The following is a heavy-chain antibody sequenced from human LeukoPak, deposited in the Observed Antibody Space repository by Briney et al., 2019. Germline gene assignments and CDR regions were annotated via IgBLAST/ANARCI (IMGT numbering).Heavy chain of an antibody. D-gene: IGHD1-26*01. CDR1: GYTFTSYA. CDR3: ARVGGNYEGLIDY. V-gene: IGHV1-18*01. CDR2: ISAYNGYT. Sequence: GASVKVSCKASGYTFTSYAIGWVRQAPGQGLEWMGWISAYNGYTNYAQSLQGRVTTTTDTSTSTAYMELRSLRSDDTAMYYCARVGGNYEGLIDYWGQGTLVTVSS. J-gene: IGHJ4*02.